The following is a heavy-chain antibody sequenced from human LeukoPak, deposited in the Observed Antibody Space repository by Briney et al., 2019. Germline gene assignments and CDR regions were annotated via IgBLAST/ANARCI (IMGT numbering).Heavy chain of an antibody. CDR1: GFTFSSYA. CDR2: IWYDGSNK. D-gene: IGHD6-13*01. V-gene: IGHV3-33*01. CDR3: ARDGAQYSSSWWWWFDP. J-gene: IGHJ5*02. Sequence: GRSLRLSCAASGFTFSSYAMHWVRQAPGKGLEWVAVIWYDGSNKYYADSVKGRFTISRDNSKNTLYLQMNSLRAEDTAVYYCARDGAQYSSSWWWWFDPWGQGTLVTVSS.